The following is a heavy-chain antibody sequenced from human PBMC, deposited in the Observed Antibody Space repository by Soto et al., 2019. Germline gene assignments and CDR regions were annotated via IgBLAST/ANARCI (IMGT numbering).Heavy chain of an antibody. CDR1: GGSISSYY. V-gene: IGHV4-59*08. Sequence: QVQLQESGPGLVKPSETLSLTCTVSGGSISSYYWSWIRQPPGQGLGWIGYIYYSGTTNYNPSLKSRVTTSLDTSKNQFYLKLSSVTAADTAVYYCARHLRYFYLGGEGSSAWFDPWGQGTLVTVFS. CDR3: ARHLRYFYLGGEGSSAWFDP. J-gene: IGHJ5*02. CDR2: IYYSGTT. D-gene: IGHD3-9*01.